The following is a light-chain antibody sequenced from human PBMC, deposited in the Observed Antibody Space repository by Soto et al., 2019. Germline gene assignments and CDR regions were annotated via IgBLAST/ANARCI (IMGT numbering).Light chain of an antibody. Sequence: QSALTQPASVSGSARQSITISCTRTSSDVGSYNLVSWYQQHPGKAPKLVIYEGSKRPSGVSNRFSGSKSGNTASLTISGLQAEDEADYYCCSYAGSSTFVVFGGGTKLTVL. CDR3: CSYAGSSTFVV. CDR1: SSDVGSYNL. CDR2: EGS. V-gene: IGLV2-23*03. J-gene: IGLJ2*01.